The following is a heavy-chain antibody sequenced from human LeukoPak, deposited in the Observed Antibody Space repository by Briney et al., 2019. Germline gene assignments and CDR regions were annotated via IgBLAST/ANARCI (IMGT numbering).Heavy chain of an antibody. J-gene: IGHJ3*02. CDR1: GFTFSSYS. D-gene: IGHD3-16*02. Sequence: GGSLRLSCAASGFTFSSYSMNWVRLAPGKGLEWVANIKEHDYGTEINYVDSVKGRFTISRDNAENSLYLQMNSLAAEDTAVYYCAREWVIGPKSAFDIWGQGTMVTVSS. CDR2: IKEHDYGTEI. V-gene: IGHV3-7*01. CDR3: AREWVIGPKSAFDI.